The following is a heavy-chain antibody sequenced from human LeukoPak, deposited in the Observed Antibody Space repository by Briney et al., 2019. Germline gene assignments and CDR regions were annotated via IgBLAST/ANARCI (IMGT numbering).Heavy chain of an antibody. J-gene: IGHJ4*02. D-gene: IGHD6-6*01. V-gene: IGHV3-23*01. CDR3: AKSLLGAARIFDY. Sequence: GSSLRLSCAAFGFTFRIYAMSWVRQAPGKGLEWVSAISGSGGSTYYADSVKGRFTISRDNSKNTLYLQMNSLRAEDTAVYYCAKSLLGAARIFDYWGQGTLVTVSS. CDR1: GFTFRIYA. CDR2: ISGSGGST.